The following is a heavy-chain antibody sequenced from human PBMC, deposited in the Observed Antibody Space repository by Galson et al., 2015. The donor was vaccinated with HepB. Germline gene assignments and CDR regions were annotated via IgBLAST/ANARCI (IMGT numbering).Heavy chain of an antibody. CDR1: GFTVSNYY. V-gene: IGHV3-66*01. CDR2: IYSGGST. D-gene: IGHD1-26*01. Sequence: SLRLSCAASGFTVSNYYMSWVRQSPGKGLEWVSLIYSGGSTSYADSVKGRFTISRDNSKNTLYLQMNRLRAEDTAVYNCARGSSGRGTYAFDIWGQGTMVTVSS. J-gene: IGHJ3*02. CDR3: ARGSSGRGTYAFDI.